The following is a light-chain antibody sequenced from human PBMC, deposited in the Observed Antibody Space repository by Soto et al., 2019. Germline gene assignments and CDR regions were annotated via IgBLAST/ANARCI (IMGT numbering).Light chain of an antibody. J-gene: IGKJ1*01. CDR2: GAS. Sequence: EIVLTQSPGTLSLSPGERVTLSCRASQSVSSSYLAWYQQKPGQAPRLLIYGASSRATGIPDRFSGSGSGTDFTLTISRLGPEDFAVYYCQQYGSSPKTFGQGTKV. CDR1: QSVSSSY. CDR3: QQYGSSPKT. V-gene: IGKV3-20*01.